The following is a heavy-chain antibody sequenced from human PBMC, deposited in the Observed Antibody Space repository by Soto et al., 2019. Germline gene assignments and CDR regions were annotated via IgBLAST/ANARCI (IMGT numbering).Heavy chain of an antibody. Sequence: ASVKVSCKASGFTFTSSAMQWVRQARGQRLEWIGWIVVGSGNTNYAQKFQERVTITRDMSTSTAYMELSSLRSEDTAVYYCAAAPAWSLTVVAAFDFDYWGQGTLVTVSS. CDR3: AAAPAWSLTVVAAFDFDY. D-gene: IGHD2-15*01. J-gene: IGHJ4*02. CDR1: GFTFTSSA. V-gene: IGHV1-58*02. CDR2: IVVGSGNT.